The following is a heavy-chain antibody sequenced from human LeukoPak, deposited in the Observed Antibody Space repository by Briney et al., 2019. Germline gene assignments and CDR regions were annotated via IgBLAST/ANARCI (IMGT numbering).Heavy chain of an antibody. CDR2: ITGSGDTT. Sequence: PGGSLRLSCAASGFTFSGYAMSWVRQAPGKGLEWVSTITGSGDTTYYADSVKGRSTISRDNSKNTLYLQMNSLRAEDTAVYYCAKARGYCSGGTCYSGFDYWGQGTLVTVSS. J-gene: IGHJ4*02. CDR3: AKARGYCSGGTCYSGFDY. CDR1: GFTFSGYA. D-gene: IGHD2-15*01. V-gene: IGHV3-23*01.